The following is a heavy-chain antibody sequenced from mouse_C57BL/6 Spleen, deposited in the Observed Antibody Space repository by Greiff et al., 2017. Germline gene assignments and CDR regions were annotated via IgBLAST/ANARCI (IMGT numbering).Heavy chain of an antibody. CDR1: GYTFTSYW. D-gene: IGHD2-1*01. V-gene: IGHV1-69*01. J-gene: IGHJ3*01. Sequence: VQLQQPGAELVMPGASVKLSCKASGYTFTSYWMHWVKQRPGQGLEWIGEIDPSDSYTNYNQKFKGKSTLTVDKSSSTAYMQLSSLTSADSAVYYCARGELRFAYWGQGTLVTVSA. CDR2: IDPSDSYT. CDR3: ARGELRFAY.